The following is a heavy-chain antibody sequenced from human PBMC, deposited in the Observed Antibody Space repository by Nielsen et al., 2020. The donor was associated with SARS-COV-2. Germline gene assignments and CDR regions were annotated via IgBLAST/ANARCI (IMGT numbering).Heavy chain of an antibody. CDR2: IYSDDSA. CDR1: GFSVSSNY. V-gene: IGHV3-66*01. CDR3: VRDKWGRIDV. J-gene: IGHJ6*01. D-gene: IGHD7-27*01. Sequence: GESLKISCAASGFSVSSNYMSWVRQAAGKGLEWVSGIYSDDSASNADSVKGRFIVSRDNSKHMLSLQMNSLRAEETGVYYCVRDKWGRIDVWDQGTTVTVSS.